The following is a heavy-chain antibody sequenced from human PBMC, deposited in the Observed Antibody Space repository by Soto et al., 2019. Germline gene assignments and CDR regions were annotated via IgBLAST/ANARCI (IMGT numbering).Heavy chain of an antibody. CDR2: ISPGDSDT. V-gene: IGHV5-51*01. D-gene: IGHD1-1*01. J-gene: IGHJ4*02. Sequence: PGGSLKVCCKGSVYSFASCWLGWVRQMRGKGLECIGIISPGDSDTRYSPSFQGQVTISVDKSINTADLQWSSLRASDTAIYYCARHGKLSPMTTYFDSSGQGAVDTVSS. CDR1: VYSFASCW. CDR3: ARHGKLSPMTTYFDS.